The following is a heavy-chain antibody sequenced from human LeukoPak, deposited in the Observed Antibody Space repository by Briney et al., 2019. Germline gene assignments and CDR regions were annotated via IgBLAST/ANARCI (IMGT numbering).Heavy chain of an antibody. CDR3: AAAMDSSGYYYFDY. CDR2: IKQDGSEK. Sequence: PGGSLRLXCAASGFTFSSYEMNWVRQAPGKGLEWVANIKQDGSEKYYVDSVKGRFTISRDNAKNSLYLQMNSLRAEDTAVYYCAAAMDSSGYYYFDYWGQGTLVTVSS. CDR1: GFTFSSYE. J-gene: IGHJ4*02. V-gene: IGHV3-7*01. D-gene: IGHD3-22*01.